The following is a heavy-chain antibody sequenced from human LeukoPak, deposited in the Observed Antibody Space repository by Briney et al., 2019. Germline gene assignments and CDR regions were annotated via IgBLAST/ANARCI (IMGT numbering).Heavy chain of an antibody. V-gene: IGHV4-61*02. Sequence: PSETLSLTCTVSGGSISSSSYYWSWIRQPAGKGLEWIGRISPSGTTHYNPSLGSRVTMSVDTSKNYLSLRLSSVTAADTAVYYCARDFYASGFYFWFDPWGQGMLVTVSS. D-gene: IGHD2/OR15-2a*01. CDR3: ARDFYASGFYFWFDP. CDR1: GGSISSSSYY. CDR2: ISPSGTT. J-gene: IGHJ5*02.